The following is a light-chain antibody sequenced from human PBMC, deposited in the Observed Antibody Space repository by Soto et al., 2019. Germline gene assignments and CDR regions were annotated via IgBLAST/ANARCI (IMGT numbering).Light chain of an antibody. J-gene: IGKJ4*01. CDR3: HQYDYLPLS. CDR1: QDITNY. CDR2: DAS. Sequence: DIQMTQPPSSLSASVGDIVTITCQASQDITNYLNWYQQKPGKAPQLLIYDASNLETPVPSRFSGRGSGTDFTFTIGSLQPEDIATYYCHQYDYLPLSFGGGTKVEIE. V-gene: IGKV1-33*01.